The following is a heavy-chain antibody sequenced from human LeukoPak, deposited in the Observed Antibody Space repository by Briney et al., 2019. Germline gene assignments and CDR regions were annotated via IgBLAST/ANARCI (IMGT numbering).Heavy chain of an antibody. Sequence: SETLSLTCTVSGGSISSSSYYWGWIRQPPGKGLEWIGSIYYSGSTYYNPSLKSRVTISVDTSKNQFSLKLSSVTAADTAVYYCARVLERGYSYGSPYRYYYYMDVWGKGTTVTISS. V-gene: IGHV4-39*01. D-gene: IGHD5-18*01. CDR1: GGSISSSSYY. CDR3: ARVLERGYSYGSPYRYYYYMDV. J-gene: IGHJ6*03. CDR2: IYYSGST.